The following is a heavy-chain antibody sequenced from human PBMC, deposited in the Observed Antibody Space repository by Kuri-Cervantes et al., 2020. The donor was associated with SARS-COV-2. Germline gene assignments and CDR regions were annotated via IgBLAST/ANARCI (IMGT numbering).Heavy chain of an antibody. V-gene: IGHV1-2*04. CDR1: XXXXXGYY. Sequence: SVKVXXXASXXXXXGYYMHWXRXXPGQGLGWMXGINPXRGGSNXAQKXQGWVXMTRDTXISTXYMXLSXLRSXXTAVXXCARXXTFRRXVVXXQGGAFDIWGQGTMVTVSS. CDR3: ARXXTFRRXVVXXQGGAFDI. J-gene: IGHJ3*02. D-gene: IGHD3-22*01. CDR2: INPXRGGS.